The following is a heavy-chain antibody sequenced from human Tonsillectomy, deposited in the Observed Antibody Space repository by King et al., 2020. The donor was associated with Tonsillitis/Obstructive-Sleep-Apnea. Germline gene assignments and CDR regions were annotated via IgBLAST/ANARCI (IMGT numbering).Heavy chain of an antibody. V-gene: IGHV3-23*04. CDR2: TSDRGDNT. CDR3: AGGPAGADYYYMDV. Sequence: DVQLVESGGGLVQPGGSLRLSCSASGFTFNTYAVTWVRQAPGKGLEWVSSTSDRGDNTFYADSVKGRFTVSRDNSKKMLYLRMTSLRPEDSATYFCAGGPAGADYYYMDVWGKGTTVTVSS. D-gene: IGHD6-19*01. J-gene: IGHJ6*03. CDR1: GFTFNTYA.